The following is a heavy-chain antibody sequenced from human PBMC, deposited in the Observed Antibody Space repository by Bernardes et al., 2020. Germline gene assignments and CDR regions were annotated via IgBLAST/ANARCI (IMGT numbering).Heavy chain of an antibody. CDR1: GYTFTSYD. Sequence: ASMKVSCKASGYTFTSYDINWVRQATGQGLEWMGWMNPNSGNTGYAQKFQGRVTMTRNTSISTAYMELSSLRSEDTAVYYCARGLGVVVRRGWFDPWGQGTLVTVSS. CDR3: ARGLGVVVRRGWFDP. V-gene: IGHV1-8*01. J-gene: IGHJ5*02. D-gene: IGHD2-15*01. CDR2: MNPNSGNT.